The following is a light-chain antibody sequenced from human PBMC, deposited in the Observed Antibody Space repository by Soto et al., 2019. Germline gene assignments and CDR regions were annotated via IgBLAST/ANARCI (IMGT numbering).Light chain of an antibody. V-gene: IGKV1-5*03. CDR3: QHYNSYSEA. J-gene: IGKJ1*01. Sequence: AQSRGTLSLSPGERATLSCRASQSVSSSYLAWYQQKPGKAPKLLIYKASTLKSGVPSRFSGSGSGTEFTLTISSLQPDDFATYYCQHYNSYSEAFGQGTKVDIK. CDR2: KAS. CDR1: QSVSSS.